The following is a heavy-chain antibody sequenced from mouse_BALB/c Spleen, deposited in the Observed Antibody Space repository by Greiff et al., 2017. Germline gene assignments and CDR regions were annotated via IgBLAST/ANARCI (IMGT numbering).Heavy chain of an antibody. V-gene: IGHV1-14*01. CDR3: ARGYYGSSPGWFAY. Sequence: EVKLMESGPELVKPGASVKMSCKASGYTFTSYVMHWVKQKPGQGLEWIGYINPYNDGTKYNEKFKGKATLTSDKSSSTAYMELSSLTSEDSAVYYCARGYYGSSPGWFAYWGQGTLVTVSA. J-gene: IGHJ3*01. CDR2: INPYNDGT. D-gene: IGHD1-1*01. CDR1: GYTFTSYV.